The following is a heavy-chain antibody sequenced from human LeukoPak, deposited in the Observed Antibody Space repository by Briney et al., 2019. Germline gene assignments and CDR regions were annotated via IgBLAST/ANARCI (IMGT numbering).Heavy chain of an antibody. CDR3: VRGGLSTGFDP. V-gene: IGHV1-18*01. D-gene: IGHD3-10*01. J-gene: IGHJ5*02. CDR2: ISAYNGYT. CDR1: GYTFTNYG. Sequence: GASVKVSCKASGYTFTNYGFSWVRQAPGQGLEWMGWISAYNGYTDYAQKFQFRVTMTTDISTSTAYMELRSLISDDTAVYYCVRGGLSTGFDPWGQGTLVTVSS.